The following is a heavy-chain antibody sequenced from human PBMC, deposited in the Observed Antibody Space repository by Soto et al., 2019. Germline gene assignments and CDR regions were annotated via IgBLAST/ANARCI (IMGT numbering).Heavy chain of an antibody. D-gene: IGHD6-19*01. V-gene: IGHV3-43*01. CDR1: GFTFDDYT. CDR2: ISWDGGST. J-gene: IGHJ4*02. Sequence: EVQLVESGGVVVQPGGSLRLSCAASGFTFDDYTMHWVRQAPGKGLEWVSLISWDGGSTYYADSVKGRFTISRDNSKNSLYLQMNSLRTEDTALYYCAKDGGGGWDYFDYWGQGTLVTVSS. CDR3: AKDGGGGWDYFDY.